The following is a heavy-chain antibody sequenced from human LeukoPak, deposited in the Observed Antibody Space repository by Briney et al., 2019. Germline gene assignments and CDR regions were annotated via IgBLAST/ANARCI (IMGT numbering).Heavy chain of an antibody. CDR3: ARDLVGLSPAVKWFDP. CDR2: IYTSGST. CDR1: GGSISSGPYF. V-gene: IGHV4-4*07. D-gene: IGHD3/OR15-3a*01. Sequence: SETLSLTCTVSGGSISSGPYFWSWIRQSPGQGLEWIGRIYTSGSTNYNPSLKSRVTMSVDTSKNQFSLKLSSVTAADTAVYYCARDLVGLSPAVKWFDPWGQGTLVTVSS. J-gene: IGHJ5*02.